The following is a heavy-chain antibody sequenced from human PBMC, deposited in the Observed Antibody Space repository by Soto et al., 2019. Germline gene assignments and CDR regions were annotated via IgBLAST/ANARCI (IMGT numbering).Heavy chain of an antibody. V-gene: IGHV3-33*08. D-gene: IGHD3-16*01. CDR2: IWYDGSNK. J-gene: IGHJ3*02. CDR3: AAFFRTIDAFDI. Sequence: PGGSLRLSCAASGFTFSSYGMHWVRQAPGKGLEWVAVIWYDGSNKYYADSVKGRFTISRDNSKNTLYLQMNSLRAEDTAVYYCAAFFRTIDAFDIWGQGTMVTVSS. CDR1: GFTFSSYG.